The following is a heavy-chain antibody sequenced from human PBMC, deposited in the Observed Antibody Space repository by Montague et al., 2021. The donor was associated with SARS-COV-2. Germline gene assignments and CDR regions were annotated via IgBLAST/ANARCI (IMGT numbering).Heavy chain of an antibody. CDR2: IKQDGSEK. CDR3: ARDSFFVGDSSADYYYGMDV. J-gene: IGHJ6*02. Sequence: SLRLSCPASGFTFSSYWMSWVRQAPGKGLEWVANIKQDGSEKYYVDSVKGRFTISRDNAKNSLYLQMNSLRAEDTAVCYCARDSFFVGDSSADYYYGMDVWGQGTTVTVSS. V-gene: IGHV3-7*01. CDR1: GFTFSSYW. D-gene: IGHD3-22*01.